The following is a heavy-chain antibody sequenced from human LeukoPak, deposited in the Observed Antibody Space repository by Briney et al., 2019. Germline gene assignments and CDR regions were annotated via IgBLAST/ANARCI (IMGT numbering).Heavy chain of an antibody. D-gene: IGHD3-22*01. CDR2: INPNSGVT. J-gene: IGHJ4*02. CDR1: GYTFTGYY. CDR3: ARVGDSSGYYDY. Sequence: ASVKVSCKASGYTFTGYYMHWVRQAPGQGLEWMGWINPNSGVTNYAQKLQGRVTLTRDTSISTPYMELSRLRSDDTAVYYCARVGDSSGYYDYWGQGTLVTVSS. V-gene: IGHV1-2*02.